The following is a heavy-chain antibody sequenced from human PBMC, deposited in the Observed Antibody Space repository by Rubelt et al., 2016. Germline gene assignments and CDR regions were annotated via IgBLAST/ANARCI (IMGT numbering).Heavy chain of an antibody. CDR3: ARGGDFWSGYYWFDP. CDR2: INPNSGGT. J-gene: IGHJ5*02. D-gene: IGHD3-3*01. CDR1: GYTFTGYY. Sequence: QVQLVQSGAEVKKPGASVKVSCKASGYTFTGYYMHWVRQAPGQGLEWMGWINPNSGGTNYAQKFQGRVTMTRYTSISTAYMELSRLRSDETAVYYCARGGDFWSGYYWFDPWGQGTLVTVSS. V-gene: IGHV1-2*02.